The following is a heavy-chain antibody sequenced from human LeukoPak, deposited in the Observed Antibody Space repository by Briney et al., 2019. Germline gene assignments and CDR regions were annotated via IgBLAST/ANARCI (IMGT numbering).Heavy chain of an antibody. CDR1: GFTFSSYW. J-gene: IGHJ5*02. CDR3: ARVPHCSGAYCYSFFDP. CDR2: INSDGSST. D-gene: IGHD2-15*01. V-gene: IGHV3-74*01. Sequence: PGGSLRLSCAASGFTFSSYWMHWVRQAPGKGLVWVSRINSDGSSTNYADSVKGRFTISRDNAKNTLYLQMNSLRAEDTAVYYCARVPHCSGAYCYSFFDPWGQGTLVTVSS.